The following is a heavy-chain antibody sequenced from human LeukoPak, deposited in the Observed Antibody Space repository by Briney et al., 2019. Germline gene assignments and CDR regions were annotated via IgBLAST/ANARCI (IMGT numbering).Heavy chain of an antibody. CDR2: INPNSGGT. V-gene: IGHV1-2*02. Sequence: ASVKVSCKASGYTFTSYDINWVRQATGQGLEWMGWINPNSGGTNYAQKFQGRVTMTRDTSISTAYMELSRLRSDDTAVYYCARGPYYYDSGGDWGQGTLVTVSS. D-gene: IGHD3-10*01. CDR3: ARGPYYYDSGGD. J-gene: IGHJ4*02. CDR1: GYTFTSYD.